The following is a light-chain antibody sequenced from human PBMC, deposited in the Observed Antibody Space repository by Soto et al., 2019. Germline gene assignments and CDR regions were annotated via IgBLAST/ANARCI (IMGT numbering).Light chain of an antibody. CDR2: DES. CDR3: QKYNDWPFT. V-gene: IGKV3-11*01. CDR1: QSVSSY. Sequence: VLTQSPGTLSFSAGDSATLSCRASQSVSSYLAWYQQKPGQAPRLLIYDESNRATGIPDRLSGSGSGTDFNLTISSLEPEDFAIYFCQKYNDWPFTCGPGTKVDIK. J-gene: IGKJ3*01.